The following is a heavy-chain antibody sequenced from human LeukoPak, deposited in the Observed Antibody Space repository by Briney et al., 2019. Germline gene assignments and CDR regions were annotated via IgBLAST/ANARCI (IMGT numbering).Heavy chain of an antibody. CDR1: GFTFSDYW. V-gene: IGHV3-21*01. D-gene: IGHD3-10*01. CDR2: ISSSSSYV. CDR3: ARDSYYGSGSYYFDY. Sequence: SGGSLRLSCAASGFTFSDYWMHWVRQAPGKGLEWVSSISSSSSYVYYADSVKGRFTISRDNAKNSLYLQMNSLRAEDTAVYYCARDSYYGSGSYYFDYWGQGTLVTVSS. J-gene: IGHJ4*02.